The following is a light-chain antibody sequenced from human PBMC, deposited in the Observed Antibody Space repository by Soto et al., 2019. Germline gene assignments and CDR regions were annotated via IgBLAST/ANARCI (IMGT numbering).Light chain of an antibody. V-gene: IGKV1-27*01. J-gene: IGKJ1*01. CDR2: GAS. CDR1: QDISNY. CDR3: QKYNSAPWT. Sequence: DIPMTQSPSSLSASVGDRVTITCRARQDISNYLAWYQQKPGKVPKLLIYGASTLQSGVPSRFSGSGSGTDFTLTISSLQPEDVATYYCQKYNSAPWTFGQGTKVEI.